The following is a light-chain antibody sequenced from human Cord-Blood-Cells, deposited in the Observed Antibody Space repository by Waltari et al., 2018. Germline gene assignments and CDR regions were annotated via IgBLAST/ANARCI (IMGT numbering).Light chain of an antibody. CDR1: QSIGIY. Sequence: DSQLTQSPSSLYASVGDRVTITCRASQSIGIYLNWYQQKPGKAPKLLIYAASSLQSGVPSRFSGSGSGTEFTLTISSLQPEDFATYYCQQSYSTPITVGQGTRLEIK. V-gene: IGKV1-39*01. CDR3: QQSYSTPIT. J-gene: IGKJ5*01. CDR2: AAS.